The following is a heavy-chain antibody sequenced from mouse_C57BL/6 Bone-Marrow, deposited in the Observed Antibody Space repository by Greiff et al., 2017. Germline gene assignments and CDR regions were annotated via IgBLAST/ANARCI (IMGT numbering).Heavy chain of an antibody. Sequence: VQLQESGAELARPGASVKLSCKASGYTFTSYGISWVKQRTGQGLEWIGEIYPRSGNTYYNEKFKGKATLTADKSSSTAYMELRSLTSEDSAVYFCARRNFLAYWGQGTLVAVSA. V-gene: IGHV1-81*01. CDR1: GYTFTSYG. J-gene: IGHJ3*01. CDR2: IYPRSGNT. CDR3: ARRNFLAY.